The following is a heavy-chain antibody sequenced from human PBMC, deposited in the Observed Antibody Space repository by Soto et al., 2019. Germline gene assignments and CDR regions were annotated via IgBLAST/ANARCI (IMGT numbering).Heavy chain of an antibody. J-gene: IGHJ6*03. CDR1: GYTFTSYD. Sequence: GASVKVSCKASGYTFTSYDINWVRQATGQGLEWMGWMNPNSGNTGYAQKFQGRVTMTRNTSISTAYMELSSLRSEDTAVYYCAQRPGDSSSRFRNYYYYYMDVWGKGTTVTVSS. CDR3: AQRPGDSSSRFRNYYYYYMDV. CDR2: MNPNSGNT. D-gene: IGHD6-13*01. V-gene: IGHV1-8*01.